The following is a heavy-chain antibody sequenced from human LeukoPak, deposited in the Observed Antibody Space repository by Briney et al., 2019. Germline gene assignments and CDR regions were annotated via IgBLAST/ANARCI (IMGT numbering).Heavy chain of an antibody. J-gene: IGHJ4*02. CDR3: ASSVGRDGYNFFFDY. CDR1: GFTFSSYG. CDR2: TWYDGSNK. Sequence: GGSLRLSCAASGFTFSSYGMHWVRQAPGKGLEWVAVTWYDGSNKYYADSVKGRFTISRDNSKNTLYLQMNSLRAEDTAVYYCASSVGRDGYNFFFDYWGQGTLVTVSS. V-gene: IGHV3-33*01. D-gene: IGHD5-24*01.